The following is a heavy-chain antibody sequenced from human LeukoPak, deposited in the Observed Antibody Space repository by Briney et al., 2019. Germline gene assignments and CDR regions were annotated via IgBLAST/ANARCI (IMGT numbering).Heavy chain of an antibody. V-gene: IGHV4-59*07. D-gene: IGHD3-10*01. CDR2: IYYRGST. CDR1: GGSISSYY. J-gene: IGHJ4*02. Sequence: SDTLSLTCTVSGGSISSYYWSWIRQPPGKGLEYIGYIYYRGSTNYNPSLKSRVTISLDTSKNQISLKLSSVTAADTAVYYCATMVQGVHTYFGSWGQGNLVAVSS. CDR3: ATMVQGVHTYFGS.